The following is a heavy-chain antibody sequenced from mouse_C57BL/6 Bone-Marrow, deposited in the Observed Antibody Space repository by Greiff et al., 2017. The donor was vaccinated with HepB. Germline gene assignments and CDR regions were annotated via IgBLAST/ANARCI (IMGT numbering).Heavy chain of an antibody. J-gene: IGHJ2*01. CDR2: INPNNGGT. CDR1: GYTFTDYN. CDR3: ARPYYYGSSHFDY. D-gene: IGHD1-1*01. V-gene: IGHV1-22*01. Sequence: VQLQQSGPELVKPGASVKMSCKASGYTFTDYNMHWVKQSHGKSLEWIGYINPNNGGTSYNQKFKGKATLTVNKSSSTAYMELRSLTSEDSAVYYCARPYYYGSSHFDYWGQGTTLTVSS.